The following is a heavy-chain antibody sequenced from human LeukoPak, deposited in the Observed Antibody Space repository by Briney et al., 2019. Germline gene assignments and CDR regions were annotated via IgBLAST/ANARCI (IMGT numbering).Heavy chain of an antibody. CDR3: GRWLYGSGWAIDY. D-gene: IGHD6-19*01. J-gene: IGHJ4*02. CDR1: GFTFSSYY. Sequence: GGSLRLSCAASGFTFSSYYMSWVRQAPGKGLEWVANIRQDGSGQFYADSVKGRFTISRDNAKNSLYLQMDSLRVEDTAVYYCGRWLYGSGWAIDYWGQGTLVTVSS. V-gene: IGHV3-7*01. CDR2: IRQDGSGQ.